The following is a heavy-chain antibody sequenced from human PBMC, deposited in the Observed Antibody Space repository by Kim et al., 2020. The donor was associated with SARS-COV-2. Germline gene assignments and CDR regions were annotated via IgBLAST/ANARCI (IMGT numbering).Heavy chain of an antibody. CDR1: GFTFSTYG. Sequence: GGSLRLSCAASGFTFSTYGMSWVRQAPGKGLEWVSAITGNGAVTYYADSVKGRFAISRDNSKNTLYLQMNSLRDEDTARYYCAKRGVDAVMGRLCDYWGQGTLVTVSS. CDR3: AKRGVDAVMGRLCDY. J-gene: IGHJ4*02. V-gene: IGHV3-23*01. D-gene: IGHD5-18*01. CDR2: ITGNGAVT.